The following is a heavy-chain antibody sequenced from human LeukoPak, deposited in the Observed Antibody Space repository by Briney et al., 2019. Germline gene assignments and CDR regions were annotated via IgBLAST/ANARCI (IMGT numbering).Heavy chain of an antibody. CDR2: MNPNSGNT. D-gene: IGHD3-10*01. V-gene: IGHV1-8*01. Sequence: VASVKVSCKASGYTFTSYDINWVRQATGQGLEWMGWMNPNSGNTGYAQKFQGRVTMTRNTSISTAYMELSSLRAEDTAVYYCARGGLWFGEYHDAFDIWGQGTMVTVSS. CDR1: GYTFTSYD. CDR3: ARGGLWFGEYHDAFDI. J-gene: IGHJ3*02.